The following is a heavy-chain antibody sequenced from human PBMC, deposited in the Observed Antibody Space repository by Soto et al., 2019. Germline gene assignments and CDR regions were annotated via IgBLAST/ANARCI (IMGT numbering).Heavy chain of an antibody. V-gene: IGHV3-23*01. J-gene: IGHJ4*02. CDR2: ISGSGGST. CDR3: AKDQTDSFDYVWGSYRPPIDY. Sequence: VQLLESGGGLVQPGGSLRLSCAASGFTFSSYAMSWVRQAPGKGLEWVSAISGSGGSTYYADSVKGRFTISRDNSKNTLYLQMNSLRAEDTAVYYCAKDQTDSFDYVWGSYRPPIDYWGQGTLVTVSS. D-gene: IGHD3-16*02. CDR1: GFTFSSYA.